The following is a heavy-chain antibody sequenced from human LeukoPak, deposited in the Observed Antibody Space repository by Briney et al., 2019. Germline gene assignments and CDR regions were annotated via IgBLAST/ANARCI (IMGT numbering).Heavy chain of an antibody. J-gene: IGHJ4*02. D-gene: IGHD6-19*01. Sequence: GGSLRLSCAASGFTSSSYGMHWVRQAPGKGLEWVSTISVSGGSAYYADSVKGRFTISRDNSKNTLYLQMNSLRAEDTAVYYCAKEIGYSSSWGQGTLVTVSS. CDR2: ISVSGGSA. CDR3: AKEIGYSSS. CDR1: GFTSSSYG. V-gene: IGHV3-23*01.